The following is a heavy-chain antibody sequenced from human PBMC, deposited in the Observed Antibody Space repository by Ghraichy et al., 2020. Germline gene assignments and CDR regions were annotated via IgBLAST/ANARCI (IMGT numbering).Heavy chain of an antibody. D-gene: IGHD3-22*01. CDR1: GGSFSGYY. CDR3: ARLIGYDSSGDTVDY. J-gene: IGHJ4*02. Sequence: SQTLSLTCAVYGGSFSGYYWSWIRQPPGKGLEWIGEINHSGSTNYNPSLKSRVTISVDTSKNQFSLKLSSVTAADTAVYYCARLIGYDSSGDTVDYWGQGTLVTVSS. CDR2: INHSGST. V-gene: IGHV4-34*01.